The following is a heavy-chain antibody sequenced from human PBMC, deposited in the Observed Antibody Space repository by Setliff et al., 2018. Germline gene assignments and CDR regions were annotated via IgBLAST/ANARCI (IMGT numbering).Heavy chain of an antibody. Sequence: GGSLRLSCAASGFIFDEYAMHWVRQAPGKGLEWVSGISWNSGSIGYADSVKGRFTISRDNAKNSLYLQMNSLRAEDMALYYCAKGRYSSSWYPPYFDYWGQGTLVTVSS. V-gene: IGHV3-9*03. CDR3: AKGRYSSSWYPPYFDY. CDR1: GFIFDEYA. CDR2: ISWNSGSI. D-gene: IGHD6-13*01. J-gene: IGHJ4*02.